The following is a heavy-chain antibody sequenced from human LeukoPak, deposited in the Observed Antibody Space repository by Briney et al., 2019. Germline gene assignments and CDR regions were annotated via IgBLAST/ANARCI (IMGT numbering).Heavy chain of an antibody. Sequence: GGSLRLSCAASRFTFSSYAMTWVRQAPGKGLECVSTINGSDDSTYYADSVKGRFTISRDNSKNTLYLQMNSLRAEDTAVYYCAKGRSYGSYYYYYYMDVWGKGTTVTVSS. J-gene: IGHJ6*03. V-gene: IGHV3-23*01. CDR2: INGSDDST. CDR1: RFTFSSYA. D-gene: IGHD5-18*01. CDR3: AKGRSYGSYYYYYYMDV.